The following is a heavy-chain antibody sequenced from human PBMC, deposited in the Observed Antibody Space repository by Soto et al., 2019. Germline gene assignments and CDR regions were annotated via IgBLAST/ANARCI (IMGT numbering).Heavy chain of an antibody. CDR1: GFTFSSYS. J-gene: IGHJ4*02. V-gene: IGHV3-21*01. D-gene: IGHD3-3*01. CDR3: ASGVFGLVSPVIGGY. CDR2: ISRTSNYI. Sequence: GGSLRLSCAASGFTFSSYSMNWVRQAPGKGLEWVSSISRTSNYIYYTDSVKGRFTISRDNAKNSIYLQMNSLRAEDTATYYCASGVFGLVSPVIGGYWGQGTLVTVSS.